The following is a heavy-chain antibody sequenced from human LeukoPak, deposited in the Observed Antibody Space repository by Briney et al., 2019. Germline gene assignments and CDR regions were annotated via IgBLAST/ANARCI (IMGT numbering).Heavy chain of an antibody. CDR3: TTLGASTSFDY. V-gene: IGHV4-4*02. J-gene: IGHJ4*02. CDR2: IYHSGST. Sequence: SETLSLTCAVSGDSIRSSNWWSWVRPPPGKGLEWIGEIYHSGSTNYNPSLKSRVTISVDKSKNQFSLRLSSVTAADTAVYYCTTLGASTSFDYWGQGTLVTVSS. D-gene: IGHD1-26*01. CDR1: GDSIRSSNW.